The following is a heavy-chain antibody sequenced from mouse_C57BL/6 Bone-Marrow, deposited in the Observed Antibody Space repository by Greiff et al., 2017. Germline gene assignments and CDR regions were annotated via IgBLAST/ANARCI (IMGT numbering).Heavy chain of an antibody. J-gene: IGHJ3*01. CDR3: AREGLLRPFAY. D-gene: IGHD1-1*01. CDR2: INPNNGGT. CDR1: GYTFTDYN. Sequence: EVQLQQSGPELVKPGASVKIPCKASGYTFTDYNMDWVKQSHGKSLEWIGDINPNNGGTIYNQKFKGKATLTVDKSSSTAYMELRSLTSEDTAVYYWAREGLLRPFAYWGQGTLVTVSA. V-gene: IGHV1-18*01.